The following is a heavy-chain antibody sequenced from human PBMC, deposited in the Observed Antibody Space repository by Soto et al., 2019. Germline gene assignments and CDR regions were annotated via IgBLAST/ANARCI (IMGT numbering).Heavy chain of an antibody. D-gene: IGHD2-2*02. CDR2: IIPIFGTA. CDR3: AYLSTPYTNSTLPEVRDEVIDV. CDR1: GGTFSIYA. J-gene: IGHJ6*02. V-gene: IGHV1-69*13. Sequence: GASVKVSCKASGGTFSIYAIIWVRQAPGQGLEWMGGIIPIFGTANYAQKFQGRVTITADESTSTAYMELSSLRSEDTAVYYCAYLSTPYTNSTLPEVRDEVIDVWGEGTTLTV.